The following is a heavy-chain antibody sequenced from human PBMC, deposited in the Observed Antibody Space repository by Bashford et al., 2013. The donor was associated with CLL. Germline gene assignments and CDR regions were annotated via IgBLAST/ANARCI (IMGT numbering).Heavy chain of an antibody. V-gene: IGHV4-39*02. Sequence: SETLSLTCTVSGGSISSGSYYWSWIRQPAGKGLEWIGRIYYSGSTYYNPSLKSRVTISMDTSKNHFSLRLASVTAADTAVYYCARLTVPLGHYYFESWGQGTLVTVSS. D-gene: IGHD3-16*01. CDR1: GGSISSGSYY. CDR3: ARLTVPLGHYYFES. J-gene: IGHJ4*02. CDR2: IYYSGST.